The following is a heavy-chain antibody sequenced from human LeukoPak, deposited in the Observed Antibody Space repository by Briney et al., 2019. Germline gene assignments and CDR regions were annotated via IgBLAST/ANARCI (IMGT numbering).Heavy chain of an antibody. J-gene: IGHJ4*02. V-gene: IGHV1-69*05. CDR2: IIPIFGTA. CDR1: GGTFSSYA. Sequence: SVKVSCKASGGTFSSYAISWVRQAPGQGLEWMGRIIPIFGTANYAQKFQARVTITTDESTSTAYMELSSLRSEDTAVYYCATYDSSGYYYGPFDYWGQGTLVTVSS. CDR3: ATYDSSGYYYGPFDY. D-gene: IGHD3-22*01.